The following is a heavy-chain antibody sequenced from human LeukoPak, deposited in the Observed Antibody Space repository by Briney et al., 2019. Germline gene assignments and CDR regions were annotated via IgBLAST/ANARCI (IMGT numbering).Heavy chain of an antibody. CDR2: IYPGDSYT. D-gene: IGHD1-26*01. CDR1: GYSFTTYW. CDR3: ARGIVGATRISSFDY. Sequence: GESLKISCKGSGYSFTTYWIGWVRQMPGKGLEWMGIIYPGDSYTRYSPSFQGQVTIAVDKSITTAYLQWSSLKASDTAIYYCARGIVGATRISSFDYWAQGTLVSVSS. V-gene: IGHV5-51*01. J-gene: IGHJ4*02.